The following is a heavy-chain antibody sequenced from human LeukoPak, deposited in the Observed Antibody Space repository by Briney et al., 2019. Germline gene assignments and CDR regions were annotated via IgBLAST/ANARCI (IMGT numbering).Heavy chain of an antibody. Sequence: PGGSLRLSCAASGFTFSSYGMHWVRQAPGKGLEWVAVISYDGSNNYYADSVKGRFTISRDNSKSTLYLQMNSLRAEDTAVYYCAKGRHDYGDYSYYYGMDVWGQGTTVTVSS. V-gene: IGHV3-30*18. CDR2: ISYDGSNN. J-gene: IGHJ6*02. CDR1: GFTFSSYG. D-gene: IGHD4-17*01. CDR3: AKGRHDYGDYSYYYGMDV.